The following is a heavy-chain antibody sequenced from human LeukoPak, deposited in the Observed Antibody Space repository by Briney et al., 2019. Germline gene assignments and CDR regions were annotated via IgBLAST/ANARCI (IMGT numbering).Heavy chain of an antibody. D-gene: IGHD3-22*01. V-gene: IGHV3-23*01. Sequence: GGSLRLYCAASGFTFSSYAMSWVRPAPGQGLEWVSAISGRGGSTYYADSVKGRFTISRDNSKNTLYLQMNSLRAEDTAVYYCAKDHMIVVVLGAFDIWGQGTMVTVSS. CDR2: ISGRGGST. CDR1: GFTFSSYA. CDR3: AKDHMIVVVLGAFDI. J-gene: IGHJ3*02.